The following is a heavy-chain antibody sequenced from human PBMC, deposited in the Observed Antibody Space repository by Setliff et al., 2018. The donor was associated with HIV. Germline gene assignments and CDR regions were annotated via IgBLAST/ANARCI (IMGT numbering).Heavy chain of an antibody. V-gene: IGHV1-46*01. D-gene: IGHD5-18*01. CDR2: INPSGGST. CDR3: ARVGNTAMFDY. CDR1: GYTFTSYY. Sequence: ASVKVSCKASGYTFTSYYMHWVRQAPGQGLEWMGIINPSGGSTSYAQKFQGRVTMTRDTSTSKVYMELSSLRSEDTAVYYCARVGNTAMFDYWGQGTLVTVSS. J-gene: IGHJ4*02.